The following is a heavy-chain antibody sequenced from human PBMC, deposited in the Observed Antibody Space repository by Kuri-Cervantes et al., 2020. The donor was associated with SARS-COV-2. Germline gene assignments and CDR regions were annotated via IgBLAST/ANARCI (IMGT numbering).Heavy chain of an antibody. V-gene: IGHV4-61*02. CDR2: IYTSGST. J-gene: IGHJ4*02. Sequence: LRLSCTVSGGSISSSSYYWSWIRQPAGKGLEWIGRIYTSGSTNYNPSLRSRVTISVDTSKNQFSLKLSSVTAADTAVYYCARDLRSGSFDYWGQGTLVTVSS. CDR1: GGSISSSSYY. CDR3: ARDLRSGSFDY. D-gene: IGHD3-10*01.